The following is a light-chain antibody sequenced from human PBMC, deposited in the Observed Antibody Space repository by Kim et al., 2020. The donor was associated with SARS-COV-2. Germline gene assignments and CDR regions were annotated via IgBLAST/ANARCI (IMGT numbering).Light chain of an antibody. CDR1: SSDVGSYNL. CDR3: CSYAGSRV. J-gene: IGLJ3*02. Sequence: QSALTQPASVSGSPGQSITISCTGTSSDVGSYNLVSSYQQHPGKAPKLMIYEGSKRPSGVSNRFSGSKSGNTASLTISGLQAEDEADYYCCSYAGSRVFGGGTQLTVL. V-gene: IGLV2-23*01. CDR2: EGS.